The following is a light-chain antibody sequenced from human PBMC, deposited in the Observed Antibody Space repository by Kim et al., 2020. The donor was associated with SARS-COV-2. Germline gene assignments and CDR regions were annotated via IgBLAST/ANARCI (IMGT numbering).Light chain of an antibody. V-gene: IGLV3-1*01. CDR3: QTWDSSTVV. CDR2: HDT. CDR1: KLGETY. Sequence: SYELTQPPSVSVSPGQTASITYSGDKLGETYACSYLQKPGQSPVLVIYHDTKRPSRLPARFSGSNSGNTATLTISGTQALDEADYYCQTWDSSTVVFVT. J-gene: IGLJ1*01.